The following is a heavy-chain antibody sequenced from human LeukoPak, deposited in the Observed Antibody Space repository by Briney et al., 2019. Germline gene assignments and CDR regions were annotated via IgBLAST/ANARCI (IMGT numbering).Heavy chain of an antibody. V-gene: IGHV3-74*01. CDR3: AKQPTYYDILTGMVLSNYYFDY. J-gene: IGHJ4*02. CDR1: GFTFSSYW. Sequence: GGSLRLSCVASGFTFSSYWMHWVRQDPGKGLVWVSRINGDGSTTTYADSVKGRFTISRDNSKNTLYLQMNSLRAEDTAVYYCAKQPTYYDILTGMVLSNYYFDYWGQGTLVTVSS. D-gene: IGHD3-9*01. CDR2: INGDGSTT.